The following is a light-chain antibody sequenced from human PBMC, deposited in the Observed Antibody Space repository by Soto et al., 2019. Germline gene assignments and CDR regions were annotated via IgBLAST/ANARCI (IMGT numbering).Light chain of an antibody. Sequence: DIVLTQSPATLSLSPGERATLSCRASQSVSSYLAWYQQKPGQAPRLLIHDASNRATGIPARFSGSGSGTDFTLTISSLEPEDFAIYYCQQRSGWYTFGQGTKLEIK. CDR3: QQRSGWYT. V-gene: IGKV3-11*01. CDR1: QSVSSY. J-gene: IGKJ2*01. CDR2: DAS.